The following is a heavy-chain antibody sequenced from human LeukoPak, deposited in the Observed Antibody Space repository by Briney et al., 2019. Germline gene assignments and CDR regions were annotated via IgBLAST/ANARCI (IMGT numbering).Heavy chain of an antibody. D-gene: IGHD2-21*01. CDR3: ARLAYYYYYMDV. CDR2: ISWNSGSI. Sequence: GGSLRLSCAASGFTFDDYAMHWVRQAPGKGLEWVSGISWNSGSIGYADSVKGRFTISRDNAKNSLYLQMNSLRAEDTAVYYCARLAYYYYYMDVWGKGTTVTVSS. J-gene: IGHJ6*03. V-gene: IGHV3-9*01. CDR1: GFTFDDYA.